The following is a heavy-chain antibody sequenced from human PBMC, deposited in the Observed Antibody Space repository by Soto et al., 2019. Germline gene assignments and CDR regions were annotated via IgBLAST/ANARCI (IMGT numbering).Heavy chain of an antibody. CDR1: GGTFSSYA. J-gene: IGHJ4*02. CDR2: TIPIFGTA. D-gene: IGHD1-26*01. Sequence: QVQLVQSGAEVKKPGSSVKVSCKASGGTFSSYAISWVRQAPGQGLEWMGGTIPIFGTANYAQKFQGRVTITADESTSTGYMELSSLRSEDTAVYYCASEVGAPTPNYYFDYWGQGTLVTVSS. CDR3: ASEVGAPTPNYYFDY. V-gene: IGHV1-69*01.